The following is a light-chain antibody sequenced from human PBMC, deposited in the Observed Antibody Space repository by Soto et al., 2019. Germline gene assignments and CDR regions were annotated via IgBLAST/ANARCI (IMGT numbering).Light chain of an antibody. V-gene: IGKV1-5*03. J-gene: IGKJ1*01. CDR3: QQLNSYPT. Sequence: DIQMTQSPSTLSASVGDRVTITCRASQSISSWLAWYQQKPGKAPKLLIYKASSLESGVPSRFSGSGSGTEFTLTISSLQPDDFATYYCQQLNSYPTFGQGTKVDIK. CDR2: KAS. CDR1: QSISSW.